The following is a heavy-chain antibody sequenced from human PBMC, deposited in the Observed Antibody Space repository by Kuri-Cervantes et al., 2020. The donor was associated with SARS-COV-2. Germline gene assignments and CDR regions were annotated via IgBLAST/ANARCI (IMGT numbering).Heavy chain of an antibody. V-gene: IGHV4-34*01. CDR1: GGSFSAYY. J-gene: IGHJ4*02. CDR3: AGSPGGVFDC. D-gene: IGHD3-16*01. CDR2: INHSGST. Sequence: SQTLSLTCAVYGGSFSAYYWRWIRQPPGKGLEWIGEINHSGSTNYNPSLKSRVTISVDTSKHQLSLKLSSVTAADTAVYYCAGSPGGVFDCWGQGTLVTVSS.